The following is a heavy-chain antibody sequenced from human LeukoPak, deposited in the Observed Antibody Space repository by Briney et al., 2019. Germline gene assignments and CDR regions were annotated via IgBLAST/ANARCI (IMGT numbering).Heavy chain of an antibody. CDR2: ISSSSSYI. CDR1: GFTFSSYS. V-gene: IGHV3-21*01. D-gene: IGHD2-2*01. J-gene: IGHJ4*02. Sequence: GGSLRLSCAASGFTFSSYSMNWVRQAPGKGLEWVSSISSSSSYIYYADLVKGRFIISRDNAKNSLYLQMNSLRAEDTAVYYCARGGVGYCSSTSCHPVDYWGQGTLVTVSS. CDR3: ARGGVGYCSSTSCHPVDY.